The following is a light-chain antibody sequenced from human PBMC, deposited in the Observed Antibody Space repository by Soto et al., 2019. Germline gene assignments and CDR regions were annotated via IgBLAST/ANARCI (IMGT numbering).Light chain of an antibody. CDR2: QDS. V-gene: IGLV3-1*01. CDR3: QAWGSSTVV. J-gene: IGLJ2*01. Sequence: SYELTQPPSVSVSPGQTASITCSGDKLGDKYACWYQQKPGQSPVLVIYQDSKRPSGIPERFSGSNSGNTATLTISGTQAMDEADHYCQAWGSSTVVFGGGTKLTVL. CDR1: KLGDKY.